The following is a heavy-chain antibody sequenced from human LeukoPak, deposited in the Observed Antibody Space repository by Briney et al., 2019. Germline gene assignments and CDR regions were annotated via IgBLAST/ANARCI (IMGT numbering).Heavy chain of an antibody. Sequence: GGSLRLSCAASGFTFSHYGMHGVRQALGKGREWVAVIWYDGSHKYYADSVKGRFTISRDNSKNTLNLQMNSLRAEDTAVYYCARDVPDSGNYYPDAFDIWGQGKMVTVSS. J-gene: IGHJ3*02. D-gene: IGHD3-10*01. CDR3: ARDVPDSGNYYPDAFDI. CDR1: GFTFSHYG. V-gene: IGHV3-33*01. CDR2: IWYDGSHK.